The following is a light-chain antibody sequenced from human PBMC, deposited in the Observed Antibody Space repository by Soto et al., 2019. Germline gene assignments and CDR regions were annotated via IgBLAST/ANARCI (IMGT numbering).Light chain of an antibody. CDR1: PAIASF. CDR2: GAS. V-gene: IGKV1-9*01. Sequence: IQLTQSPSSLSASVGDRVTITCRAIPAIASFLAWYQQKPGTALKLLIYGASTLQSGVPSSFIGSRYGTVYPLTISSLRPEDFAPYYCLQRNGTPWTVVRGIKVEIK. CDR3: LQRNGTPWT. J-gene: IGKJ1*01.